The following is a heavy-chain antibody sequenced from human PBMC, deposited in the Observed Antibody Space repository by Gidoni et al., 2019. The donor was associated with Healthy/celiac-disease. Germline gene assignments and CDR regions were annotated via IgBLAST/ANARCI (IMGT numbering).Heavy chain of an antibody. Sequence: QVQLVESGGGVVQPGRSLRLSCAASGFTFSSYGMHWVRQAPGKGLEWVAVISYDGSNKYYADSVKGRFTISRDNSKNTLYLQMNSLRAEDTAVYYCALSTLQDAFDYWGQGTLVTVSS. D-gene: IGHD3-16*02. CDR2: ISYDGSNK. CDR3: ALSTLQDAFDY. J-gene: IGHJ4*02. CDR1: GFTFSSYG. V-gene: IGHV3-30*03.